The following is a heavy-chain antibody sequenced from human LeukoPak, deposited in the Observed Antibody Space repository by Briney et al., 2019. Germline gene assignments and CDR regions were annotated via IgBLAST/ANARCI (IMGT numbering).Heavy chain of an antibody. Sequence: GASVKVSCKASGYTFTSYAMHWVRQAPGQRLEWMGWINAGNGNTKYSQKFQGRVTITRDTSASTAYMELSSLRSEDTAVYYCARKIDYYYGMDVWGQGTTVTVSS. CDR3: ARKIDYYYGMDV. D-gene: IGHD3-22*01. CDR1: GYTFTSYA. CDR2: INAGNGNT. V-gene: IGHV1-3*01. J-gene: IGHJ6*02.